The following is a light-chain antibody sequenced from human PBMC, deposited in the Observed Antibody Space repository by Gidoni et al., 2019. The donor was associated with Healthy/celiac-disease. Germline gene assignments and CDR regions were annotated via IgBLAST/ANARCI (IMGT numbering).Light chain of an antibody. CDR3: QQRSNWT. J-gene: IGKJ1*01. CDR1: QSVSSY. Sequence: EIVLTQSPATLSLSPGERATRSCRASQSVSSYLAWYHQKPGQAPRLLIYDASNRATGIPARFSGSGSGTDFTLTISSLEPEDFAVYYCQQRSNWTFGQGTKVEIK. V-gene: IGKV3-11*01. CDR2: DAS.